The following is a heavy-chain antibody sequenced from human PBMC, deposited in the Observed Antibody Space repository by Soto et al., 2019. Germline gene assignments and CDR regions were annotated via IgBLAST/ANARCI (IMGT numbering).Heavy chain of an antibody. V-gene: IGHV1-3*01. CDR3: ARFPSAAGTGYWYFDL. Sequence: QVQVVQSGAEVKEPWASVKVSCKASGYTFTSYDMHWVRQAPGQRLEWMGGSNAGNGNTKYSQKFQGRVTITRDTSASTAYMELSSLRSEDTAVYYCARFPSAAGTGYWYFDLWGRGTLVTVSS. J-gene: IGHJ2*01. D-gene: IGHD6-13*01. CDR1: GYTFTSYD. CDR2: SNAGNGNT.